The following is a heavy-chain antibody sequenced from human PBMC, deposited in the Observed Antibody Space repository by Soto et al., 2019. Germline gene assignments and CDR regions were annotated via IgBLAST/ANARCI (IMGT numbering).Heavy chain of an antibody. Sequence: SETLSLTCTVSGGSINNYYWTWIRQPPGMGLEWIGYVYYTGTTSYNPSLKSRVTISIDGSKNQISLKLSSVTAGDTAFYYCARLGGYYHSLDNWGQGTLVTAPQ. J-gene: IGHJ4*02. D-gene: IGHD3-22*01. CDR1: GGSINNYY. CDR2: VYYTGTT. CDR3: ARLGGYYHSLDN. V-gene: IGHV4-59*08.